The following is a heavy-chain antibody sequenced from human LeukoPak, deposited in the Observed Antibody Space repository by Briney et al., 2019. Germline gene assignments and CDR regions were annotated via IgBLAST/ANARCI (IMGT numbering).Heavy chain of an antibody. CDR2: ISYDGSNK. D-gene: IGHD3-22*01. V-gene: IGHV3-30-3*01. Sequence: GGSLRLSCAASGFTFSSYAMHWVRQARGKGLEWVAVISYDGSNKYYADSVKGRFTISRDNSKNTLYLQMNSLRAEDTAVYYCARDPSVITMILINYYFEYWGQGTLVTVSS. CDR1: GFTFSSYA. J-gene: IGHJ4*02. CDR3: ARDPSVITMILINYYFEY.